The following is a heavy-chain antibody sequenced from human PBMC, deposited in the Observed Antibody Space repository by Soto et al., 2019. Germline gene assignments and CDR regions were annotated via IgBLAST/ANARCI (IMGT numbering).Heavy chain of an antibody. CDR1: GFSLSNAGLG. J-gene: IGHJ5*02. Sequence: QVTVKESGPVLVKPTETLTLTCTVSGFSLSNAGLGVSWIRQPPGKALEWLAHIFSNDEKSYSTSLKSRLTLPKDTSKSQVVLTMTNMDPVDTATYYCALTYSTSWYWFDPWGQGTLVTVPS. CDR3: ALTYSTSWYWFDP. V-gene: IGHV2-26*04. D-gene: IGHD6-13*01. CDR2: IFSNDEK.